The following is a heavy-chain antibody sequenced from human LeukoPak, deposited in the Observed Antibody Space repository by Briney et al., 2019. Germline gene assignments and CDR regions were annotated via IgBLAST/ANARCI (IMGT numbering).Heavy chain of an antibody. Sequence: PSGTLSLTCTVSGGSISIYYWTWIRQPPGKELEWIAYISNSGYTNYNPSLKSRVTISVDPSKNQFSLKLSSVTAADTAFYYCARGDYYDSSGPGTFDIWGQGTMVTVSS. J-gene: IGHJ3*02. D-gene: IGHD3-22*01. CDR2: ISNSGYT. V-gene: IGHV4-59*01. CDR1: GGSISIYY. CDR3: ARGDYYDSSGPGTFDI.